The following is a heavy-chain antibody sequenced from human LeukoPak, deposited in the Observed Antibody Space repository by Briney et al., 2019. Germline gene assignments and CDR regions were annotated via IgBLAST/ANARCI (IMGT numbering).Heavy chain of an antibody. Sequence: GGSLRLSCTASGFTFSSYWMHWVRQAPGKGLVWVSRINSDGSSISYADSVKGRFTISRDNAKNTLYLQMNSLRAEDTAVYYCAKVYGAHGWFDPWGQGTLVTVSS. CDR2: INSDGSSI. J-gene: IGHJ5*02. V-gene: IGHV3-74*01. CDR1: GFTFSSYW. CDR3: AKVYGAHGWFDP. D-gene: IGHD4-17*01.